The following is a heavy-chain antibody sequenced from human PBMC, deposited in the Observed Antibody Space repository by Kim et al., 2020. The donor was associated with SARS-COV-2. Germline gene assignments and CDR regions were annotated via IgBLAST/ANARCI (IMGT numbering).Heavy chain of an antibody. CDR3: AKGSNYYDSSGPFDY. D-gene: IGHD3-22*01. V-gene: IGHV3-43*02. CDR2: ISGDGGNT. J-gene: IGHJ4*02. Sequence: GGSLRLSCAASGFTFDDYAIHWVRQAPGKGLEWVSLISGDGGNTYYANFVKGRFTISRDNSKNSLYLQMNSLRTEDTALYYCAKGSNYYDSSGPFDYWGQGSLVTVSS. CDR1: GFTFDDYA.